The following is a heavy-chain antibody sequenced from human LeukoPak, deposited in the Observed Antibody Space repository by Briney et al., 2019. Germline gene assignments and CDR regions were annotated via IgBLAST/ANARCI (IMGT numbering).Heavy chain of an antibody. CDR3: ARGGGLDV. J-gene: IGHJ6*02. D-gene: IGHD3-16*01. CDR2: INPNGNVN. V-gene: IGHV3-7*03. Sequence: GGSLRLSCADSGLIFNGYAVNWARQAPGKGLEWVATINPNGNVNYYVDSVKGRFTISRDNAKSSLFLQMSNLRAEDTAVYFCARGGGLDVWGQGATVTVSS. CDR1: GLIFNGYA.